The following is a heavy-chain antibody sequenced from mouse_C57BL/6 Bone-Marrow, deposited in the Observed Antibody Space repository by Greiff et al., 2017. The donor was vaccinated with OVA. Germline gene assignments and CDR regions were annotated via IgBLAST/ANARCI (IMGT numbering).Heavy chain of an antibody. V-gene: IGHV1-50*01. CDR3: ATELRAY. CDR2: IDPSDSYT. Sequence: QVQLKQPGAELVKPGASVKLSCKASGYTFTSYWMQWVKQRPGQGLEWIGEIDPSDSYTNYNQKFKGKATLTVDTSSSTAYMQLSSLTSEDSAVYYCATELRAYWGQGTLVTVSA. CDR1: GYTFTSYW. J-gene: IGHJ3*01. D-gene: IGHD1-1*01.